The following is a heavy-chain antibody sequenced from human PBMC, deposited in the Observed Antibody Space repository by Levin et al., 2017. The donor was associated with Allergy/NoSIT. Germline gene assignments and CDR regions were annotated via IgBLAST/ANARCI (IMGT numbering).Heavy chain of an antibody. J-gene: IGHJ6*03. CDR1: GASISSYY. Sequence: MASETLSLTCTVSGASISSYYWTWVRQPPGKGLEWIGFIYSSGSTKYNPSLKSRVTFSLDTSKNQFSLKLTSVTAADAAVYYCARHLVQEEHSYYHYYMDVWGKGTTVTVSS. CDR2: IYSSGST. D-gene: IGHD1-1*01. V-gene: IGHV4-59*08. CDR3: ARHLVQEEHSYYHYYMDV.